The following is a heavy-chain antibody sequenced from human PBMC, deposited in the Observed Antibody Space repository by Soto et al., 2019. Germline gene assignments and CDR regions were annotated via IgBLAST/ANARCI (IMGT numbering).Heavy chain of an antibody. CDR3: ARVGGGLASLGYYGMDV. V-gene: IGHV1-2*04. Sequence: ASVKVSWKDSGYTFIGCYIHWVRQAPGQGLEWMGWINPNRGGANYAQRFQGWVTMTRDRSISTAYMELSRLKSDDTAVYYCARVGGGLASLGYYGMDVWGQ. J-gene: IGHJ6*02. CDR2: INPNRGGA. D-gene: IGHD3-10*01. CDR1: GYTFIGCY.